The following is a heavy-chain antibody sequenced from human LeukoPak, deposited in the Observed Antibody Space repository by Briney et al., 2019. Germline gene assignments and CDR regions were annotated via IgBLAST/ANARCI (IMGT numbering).Heavy chain of an antibody. CDR1: GFTFRDQF. CDR3: DNRGY. V-gene: IGHV3-49*03. Sequence: PGRSLRLSCTTSGFTFRDQFISWFRQAPGKGLERVAFIRPKSDGGTAEYAASVKGRFTMSSDDSKSIAYLDMNSLKTEDTAVYYCDNRGYWGQGTLVTVSS. D-gene: IGHD2/OR15-2a*01. CDR2: IRPKSDGGTA. J-gene: IGHJ4*02.